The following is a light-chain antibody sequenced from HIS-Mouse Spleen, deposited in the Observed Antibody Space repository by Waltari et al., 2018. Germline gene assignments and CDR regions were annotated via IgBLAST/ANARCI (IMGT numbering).Light chain of an antibody. CDR2: RNN. Sequence: QSVLTPPPSASGTPGQRVTISCSGSSSTLGSNYVYWYQQLPGTAPKLLIDRNNQRPSGVPDRFSGSKSGTSASLAISGLRSEDEADYYCAAWDDSLSGWVFGGGTKLTVL. CDR3: AAWDDSLSGWV. CDR1: SSTLGSNY. V-gene: IGLV1-47*01. J-gene: IGLJ3*02.